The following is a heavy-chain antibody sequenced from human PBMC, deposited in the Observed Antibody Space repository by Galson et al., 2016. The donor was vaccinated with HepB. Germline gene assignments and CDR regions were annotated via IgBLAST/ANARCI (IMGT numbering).Heavy chain of an antibody. CDR2: IIPIFGTA. D-gene: IGHD3-3*01. CDR3: ASPYYDFWSGYYPSYYYYGMDV. V-gene: IGHV1-69*06. Sequence: SVKVSCKASGGTFSSYAISWVRQAPGQGLEWMGGIIPIFGTANYAQKFQGRVTITADKSTSTAYVELSSLRPEDTAVYYCASPYYDFWSGYYPSYYYYGMDVWGQGTTATVSS. J-gene: IGHJ6*02. CDR1: GGTFSSYA.